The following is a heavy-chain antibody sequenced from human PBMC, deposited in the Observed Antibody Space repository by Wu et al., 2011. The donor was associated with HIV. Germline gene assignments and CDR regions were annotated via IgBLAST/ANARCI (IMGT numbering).Heavy chain of an antibody. J-gene: IGHJ4*02. CDR1: GGSFSSNA. CDR2: LIPIFGVT. V-gene: IGHV1-69*18. Sequence: QVQLVQSGAEVKKPGSSVKVSCKASGGSFSSNAVGWVRQAPGQGLEWMGRLIPIFGVTHYAQKFQGRVTITADESTSTAYMELSGLRSDDTAVYFCARRGTPGTTDYWGQGTLVTVSS. CDR3: ARRGTPGTTDY. D-gene: IGHD1-1*01.